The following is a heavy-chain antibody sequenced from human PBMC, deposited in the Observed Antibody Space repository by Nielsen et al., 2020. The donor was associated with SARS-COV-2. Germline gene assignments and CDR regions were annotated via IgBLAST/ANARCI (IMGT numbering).Heavy chain of an antibody. CDR1: GFIVSSKY. D-gene: IGHD2-2*01. V-gene: IGHV3-30*14. CDR2: ISADGTND. J-gene: IGHJ3*01. Sequence: GESLKISCAASGFIVSSKYMNWVRQAPGKGLEWLTIISADGTNDHYADSVKGRFTISRDNSKNTLYLQMTSLRSDDTAVYYCVKPSGFKVVSLPAANRDDVWGQGTMVTVSS. CDR3: VKPSGFKVVSLPAANRDDV.